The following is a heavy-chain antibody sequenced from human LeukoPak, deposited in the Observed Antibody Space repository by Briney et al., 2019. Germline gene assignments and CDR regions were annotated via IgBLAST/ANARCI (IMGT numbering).Heavy chain of an antibody. D-gene: IGHD2-2*01. CDR2: IYYSGST. J-gene: IGHJ1*01. CDR1: SDSISSSY. V-gene: IGHV4-59*01. Sequence: SETLSLTCTVSSDSISSSYWSWIRQPPGKGLEWIGYIYYSGSTNYNPSLKSRVAISVDTPENQFSLKLNSVTAADTAVYYCARGYCSSTICFQYFHHWGQGTLVTVSS. CDR3: ARGYCSSTICFQYFHH.